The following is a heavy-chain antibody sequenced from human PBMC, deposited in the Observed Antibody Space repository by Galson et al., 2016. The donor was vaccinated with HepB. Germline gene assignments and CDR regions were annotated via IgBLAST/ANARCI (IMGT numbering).Heavy chain of an antibody. Sequence: SLRLSCAASGFTYDTYALSWVRPAPGKGLGWVSSISRTGEYTYYADSVRGRFVISRDNSKNTLYLEVDSLRAEDAALYYCTKVAPPYDNSGYYYFDHWGQGTLVTVSS. D-gene: IGHD3-22*01. V-gene: IGHV3-23*01. CDR3: TKVAPPYDNSGYYYFDH. CDR2: ISRTGEYT. J-gene: IGHJ4*02. CDR1: GFTYDTYA.